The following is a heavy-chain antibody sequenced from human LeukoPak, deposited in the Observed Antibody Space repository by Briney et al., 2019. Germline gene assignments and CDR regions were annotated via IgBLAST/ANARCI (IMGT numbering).Heavy chain of an antibody. V-gene: IGHV3-23*01. J-gene: IGHJ6*03. D-gene: IGHD3-16*01. CDR2: ISGTGGNT. Sequence: GGSLRLSCAVSGFSFSNYAMSWVRQFPGKGLEWVSGISGTGGNTYYADSVKGRFTISRDNSKNMLYLQMNTLTAEDTAIYFCAKDWVSMDVWGKGATVTVSS. CDR3: AKDWVSMDV. CDR1: GFSFSNYA.